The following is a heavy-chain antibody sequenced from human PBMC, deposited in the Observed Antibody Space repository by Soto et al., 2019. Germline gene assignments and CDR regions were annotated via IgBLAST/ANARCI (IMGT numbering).Heavy chain of an antibody. CDR2: ISAYNGNT. Sequence: QVHLVQSGAEVKTPGASVKVSCKASGYTFSNFGFTWVRQAPGQGLEWMGWISAYNGNTDFAQKFQGKVTMTTDTSTSTAYMELWYLTSDDTAVYYCSRAGAYGSFYFFDYWGQGTLVTVSS. J-gene: IGHJ4*02. V-gene: IGHV1-18*01. CDR3: SRAGAYGSFYFFDY. CDR1: GYTFSNFG. D-gene: IGHD3-10*01.